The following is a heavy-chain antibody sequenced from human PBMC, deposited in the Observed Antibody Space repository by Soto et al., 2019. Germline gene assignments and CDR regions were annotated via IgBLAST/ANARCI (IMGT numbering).Heavy chain of an antibody. CDR1: GGSISSSNW. Sequence: TSETLSLTSAVSGGSISSSNWLSWSRQPPGKGLEWIGEIYHSGSTNYNPSLKSRVTISVDKSKNQFSLKLSSVTAADTAVYYCARGEGAAAGSDYYYYYGMDVWGQGTTVTVSS. J-gene: IGHJ6*02. CDR3: ARGEGAAAGSDYYYYYGMDV. V-gene: IGHV4-4*02. D-gene: IGHD6-13*01. CDR2: IYHSGST.